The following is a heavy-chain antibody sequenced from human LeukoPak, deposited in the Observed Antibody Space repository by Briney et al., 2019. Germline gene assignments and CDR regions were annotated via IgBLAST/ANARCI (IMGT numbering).Heavy chain of an antibody. CDR1: GFTFSNYW. D-gene: IGHD3-22*01. CDR2: IRYDGSNK. V-gene: IGHV3-30*02. CDR3: AKDQGYDTSGYYYDFDY. Sequence: PGGSLRLSCAASGFTFSNYWMSWVRQAPGKGLEWVAFIRYDGSNKYYADSVKGRFTISRDNSKNTLYLQMNSLRAEDTAVYYCAKDQGYDTSGYYYDFDYWGQGTLVTVSS. J-gene: IGHJ4*02.